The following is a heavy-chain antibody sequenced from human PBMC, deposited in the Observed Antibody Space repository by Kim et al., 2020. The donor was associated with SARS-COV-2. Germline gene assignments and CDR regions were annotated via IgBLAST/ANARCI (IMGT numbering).Heavy chain of an antibody. CDR3: ARGLSAIVFDY. CDR1: GYSFTTYW. V-gene: IGHV5-51*01. Sequence: GESLKISCKGSGYSFTTYWIAWVRQMPGKGLEWMGLIYPGDSTTKYSPSFQGQVTISAAKSISTAYLQFGSLKASDTAMYYCARGLSAIVFDYWGQGSLVTVSS. J-gene: IGHJ4*02. CDR2: IYPGDSTT. D-gene: IGHD1-26*01.